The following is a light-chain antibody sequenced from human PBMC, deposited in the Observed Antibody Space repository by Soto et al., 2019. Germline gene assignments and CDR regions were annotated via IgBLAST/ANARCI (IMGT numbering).Light chain of an antibody. J-gene: IGKJ4*01. CDR2: DAS. CDR1: QSVSSH. V-gene: IGKV3-11*01. CDR3: QQRSVWVT. Sequence: EIVLTQSPATLSLFPGERATLSCRASQSVSSHLAWYQQKLGQPPRLLIYDASTRATGVPARFSGSGSGTDFTLTISSLEPEDFAVYYCQQRSVWVTFGGGTKVQIK.